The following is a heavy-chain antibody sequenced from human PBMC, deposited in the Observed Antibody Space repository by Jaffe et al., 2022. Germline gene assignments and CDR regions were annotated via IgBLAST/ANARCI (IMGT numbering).Heavy chain of an antibody. D-gene: IGHD6-19*01. Sequence: QVQLQESGPGLVKPSETLSLTCTVSGGSISSYYWSWIRQPPGKGLEWIGYIYYSGSTNYNPSLKSRVTISVDTSKNQFSLKLSSVTAADTAVYYCARVCSGWLGEDYYYYMDVWGKGTTVTVSS. CDR1: GGSISSYY. V-gene: IGHV4-59*01. CDR3: ARVCSGWLGEDYYYYMDV. CDR2: IYYSGST. J-gene: IGHJ6*03.